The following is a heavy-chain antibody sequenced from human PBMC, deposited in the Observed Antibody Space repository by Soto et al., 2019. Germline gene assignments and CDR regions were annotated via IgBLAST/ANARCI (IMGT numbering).Heavy chain of an antibody. V-gene: IGHV3-23*01. D-gene: IGHD6-13*01. CDR2: ITGRDGYT. CDR3: AKGSANSRPYYFDY. CDR1: GFTFSSYA. Sequence: GGSLRLSCAASGFTFSSYAMSWVRQSPGKGLEWVSAITGRDGYTFHADSVKGRFTISRDNTKNTLYLQMNSLKAEDTAVFYCAKGSANSRPYYFDYWGQGTLVTVSS. J-gene: IGHJ4*02.